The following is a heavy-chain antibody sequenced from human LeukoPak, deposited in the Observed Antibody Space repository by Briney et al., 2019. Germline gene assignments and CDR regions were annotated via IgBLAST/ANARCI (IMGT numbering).Heavy chain of an antibody. V-gene: IGHV1-69*06. J-gene: IGHJ3*02. D-gene: IGHD3-10*01. Sequence: ASVKVSCKASGGTFSSYAISWVRQAPGQGLEWMGGIIPIFGTANYAQKFQGRVTITADKSTGTAYMELSSLRSEDTAVYYCARGEPKTLWFGDSAFDIWGQGTMVTVSS. CDR1: GGTFSSYA. CDR2: IIPIFGTA. CDR3: ARGEPKTLWFGDSAFDI.